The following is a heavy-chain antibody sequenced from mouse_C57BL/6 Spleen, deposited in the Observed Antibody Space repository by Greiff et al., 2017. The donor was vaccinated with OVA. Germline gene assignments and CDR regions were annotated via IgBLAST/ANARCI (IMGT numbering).Heavy chain of an antibody. CDR2: ISYDGSN. CDR3: ARDPSWFAY. V-gene: IGHV3-6*01. CDR1: GYSITSGYY. Sequence: DVQLQESGPGLVKPSQSLSLTCSVTGYSITSGYYWNWIRQFPGNKLEWMGYISYDGSNNYNPSLKNRISITRDTSKNQFFLKLNSVTTEDTATYYCARDPSWFAYWGQGTLVTVSA. J-gene: IGHJ3*01.